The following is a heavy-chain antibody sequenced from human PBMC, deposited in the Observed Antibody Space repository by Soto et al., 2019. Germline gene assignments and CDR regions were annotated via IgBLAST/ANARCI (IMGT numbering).Heavy chain of an antibody. J-gene: IGHJ3*02. D-gene: IGHD2-21*01. V-gene: IGHV3-33*01. CDR3: AREFLGGGATYDAFDI. CDR1: GFTFSSYG. Sequence: QVQLVESGGGVVQPGRSLRLSCAASGFTFSSYGMHWVRQAPGKGLEWVAVIWYDGSNKYYADSVKGRFTISRDNSKNTLYLQINRLRDEDTAVYYCAREFLGGGATYDAFDIWGQGTMVTVSS. CDR2: IWYDGSNK.